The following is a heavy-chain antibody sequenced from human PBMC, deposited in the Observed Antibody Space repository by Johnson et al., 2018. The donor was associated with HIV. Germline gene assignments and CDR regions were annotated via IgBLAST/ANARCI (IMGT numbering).Heavy chain of an antibody. V-gene: IGHV3-20*04. CDR2: INLNGGRT. Sequence: VQLVESGGGVVRPGGSRRLSCAVSGFRFDDYGMSWVRQAPGKGLEWISTINLNGGRTGYVDSLKGRFTISRDNATNSLFLQMNIVRDEDTAVYYCVRGGAVAPSSGFDIWGQGTKVTVSS. D-gene: IGHD6-19*01. CDR1: GFRFDDYG. J-gene: IGHJ3*02. CDR3: VRGGAVAPSSGFDI.